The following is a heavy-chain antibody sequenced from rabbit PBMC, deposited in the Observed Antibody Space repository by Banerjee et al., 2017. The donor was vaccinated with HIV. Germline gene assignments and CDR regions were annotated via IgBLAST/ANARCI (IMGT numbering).Heavy chain of an antibody. D-gene: IGHD4-2*01. J-gene: IGHJ4*01. CDR2: IYAGSSVGT. CDR1: GFSFSSDYY. Sequence: QSLEESGGDLVKPGASLTLTCTASGFSFSSDYYMCWVRQAPGKGLEWIACIYAGSSVGTYYASWAKGRFTISKTSSTTVTLQMTSLTAADTATYFCARERAGAVNLWGPGTLVTVS. V-gene: IGHV1S40*01. CDR3: ARERAGAVNL.